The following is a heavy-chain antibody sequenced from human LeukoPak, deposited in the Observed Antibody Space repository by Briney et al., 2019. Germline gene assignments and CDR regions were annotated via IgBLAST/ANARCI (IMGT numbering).Heavy chain of an antibody. J-gene: IGHJ3*02. CDR1: GXTFISYW. CDR2: INSDGSTT. Sequence: SGGSLRLSCAASGXTFISYWMHWVRQAPGKGLVWVSRINSDGSTTSYAASVKGRFTISRDTAKNTLYLQMNSLRVEDTAVYYCAGGLRSDAFDMWGQGTMVTVSS. CDR3: AGGLRSDAFDM. V-gene: IGHV3-74*01. D-gene: IGHD5-12*01.